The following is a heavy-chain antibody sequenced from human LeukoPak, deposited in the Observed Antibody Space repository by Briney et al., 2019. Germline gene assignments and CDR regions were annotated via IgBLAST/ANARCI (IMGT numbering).Heavy chain of an antibody. Sequence: SETLSLTCTVSGGSISSYYWSWIRQPAGKGLEWIGRIYTSGSTNYNPSLKSRVTMSVNTSKNQFSLKLSSVTAADTAVYYCARDRTFGGVIVHHYWGQGTLVTVSS. J-gene: IGHJ4*02. CDR3: ARDRTFGGVIVHHY. V-gene: IGHV4-4*07. CDR2: IYTSGST. CDR1: GGSISSYY. D-gene: IGHD3-16*02.